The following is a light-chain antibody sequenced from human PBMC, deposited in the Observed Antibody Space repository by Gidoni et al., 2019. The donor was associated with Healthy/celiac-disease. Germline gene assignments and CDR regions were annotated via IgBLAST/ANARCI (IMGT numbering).Light chain of an antibody. V-gene: IGKV1-39*01. CDR2: AAS. CDR3: QQSYSTPVT. Sequence: DIQMTQSPSSLSASVGDRVTITCRASQSISSYLNWYQQKPGKAPNLLIYAASSLQSGVPSRFSGSGSVPDFTLTISSLQPEDFATYYCQQSYSTPVTFGGGTKVEIK. J-gene: IGKJ4*01. CDR1: QSISSY.